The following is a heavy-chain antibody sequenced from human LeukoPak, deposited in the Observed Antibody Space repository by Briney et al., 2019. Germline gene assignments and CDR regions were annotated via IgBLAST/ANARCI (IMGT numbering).Heavy chain of an antibody. CDR2: IYYSGST. Sequence: SETLSLTCTVSGGSISSSSYYWGWIRQPPGKGLEWIGSIYYSGSTYYNPSLKSRVTISVDTSKNQFSLNLSSVTAADTAVYYCAREYGGNPDYWGQGTLVTVSS. D-gene: IGHD4-23*01. CDR3: AREYGGNPDY. CDR1: GGSISSSSYY. J-gene: IGHJ4*02. V-gene: IGHV4-39*07.